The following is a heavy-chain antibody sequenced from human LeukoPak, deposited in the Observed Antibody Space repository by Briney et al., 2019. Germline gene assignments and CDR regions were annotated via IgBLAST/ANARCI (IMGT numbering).Heavy chain of an antibody. J-gene: IGHJ4*02. CDR3: AISGSYYYFDY. V-gene: IGHV3-23*01. Sequence: GGSLRLSCAASGFTFTNDFMTWVRQAPGKGLEWVSAISGSGGSTYYADSVKGRFTISRDNSKNTLYLQMNSLRAEDTAVYYCAISGSYYYFDYWGQGTLVTVSS. D-gene: IGHD1-26*01. CDR2: ISGSGGST. CDR1: GFTFTNDF.